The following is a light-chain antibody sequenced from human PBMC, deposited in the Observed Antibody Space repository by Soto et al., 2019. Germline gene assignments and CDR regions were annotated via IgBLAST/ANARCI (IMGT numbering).Light chain of an antibody. V-gene: IGLV3-21*01. CDR3: QVWEATGDQVV. CDR1: NVGSRS. CDR2: YDS. J-gene: IGLJ2*01. Sequence: SYVLTQPPSVSVAPGETARISCGGNNVGSRSVHWYQQKPGQAPFLVIYYDSDRPSGIPERFSGSNSGNTATLIISRVEAGDEADYYCQVWEATGDQVVFGGGTKLTVL.